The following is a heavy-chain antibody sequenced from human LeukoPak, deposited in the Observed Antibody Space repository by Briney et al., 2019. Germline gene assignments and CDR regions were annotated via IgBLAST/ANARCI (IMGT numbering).Heavy chain of an antibody. J-gene: IGHJ4*02. D-gene: IGHD3-10*01. CDR1: GGTFSSYA. CDR2: INPNSGGT. Sequence: GASVKVSCKASGGTFSSYAISWVRQAPGQGLEWMGRINPNSGGTNYAQNFQGRVTVTSATSISTAYMELSRLTSDDTAVYFCARLGLHGSGTYYFFDYWGQGTLVTVSS. CDR3: ARLGLHGSGTYYFFDY. V-gene: IGHV1-2*06.